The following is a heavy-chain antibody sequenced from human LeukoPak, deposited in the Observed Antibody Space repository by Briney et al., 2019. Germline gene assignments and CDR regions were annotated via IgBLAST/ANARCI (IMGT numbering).Heavy chain of an antibody. CDR3: ARTLGIAAQGYYMDV. V-gene: IGHV3-30*04. CDR2: ISYDGSNK. D-gene: IGHD6-13*01. CDR1: GFTFSTYA. Sequence: PGRSLRLSCAASGFTFSTYAMHWVRQAPGKGLEWVALISYDGSNKYFPDSVKGRFTISRHNSKNTLYLQMNSLRAEDTAVYYCARTLGIAAQGYYMDVWGKGTTVTVSS. J-gene: IGHJ6*03.